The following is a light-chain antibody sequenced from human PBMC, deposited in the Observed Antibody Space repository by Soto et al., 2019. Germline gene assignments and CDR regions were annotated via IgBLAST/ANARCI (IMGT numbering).Light chain of an antibody. CDR1: QSISSY. J-gene: IGKJ1*01. Sequence: DIQMTQSPSSLSASVGDRVTITCRASQSISSYLNWYQQKPGKAPKLLIHAASSLQSGVPSRFSGSGSGTDFTLTINSLQPEDFATYFCQQSYRSPWTFGQGTKVEIK. CDR2: AAS. CDR3: QQSYRSPWT. V-gene: IGKV1-39*01.